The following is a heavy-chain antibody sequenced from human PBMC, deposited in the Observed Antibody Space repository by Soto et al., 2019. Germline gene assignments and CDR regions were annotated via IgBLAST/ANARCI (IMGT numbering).Heavy chain of an antibody. CDR3: TRLFYSNPMDGY. J-gene: IGHJ4*02. Sequence: PGGSLKISCAASGFTFSGPSFPLVPQASGKGLEWVGRIRSKANSYATAYAASVKGRFTISRDDSKNTAYLQMNSLKTEDTAVYYCTRLFYSNPMDGYWGQGTLVTVS. CDR1: GFTFSGPS. V-gene: IGHV3-73*01. CDR2: IRSKANSYAT. D-gene: IGHD4-4*01.